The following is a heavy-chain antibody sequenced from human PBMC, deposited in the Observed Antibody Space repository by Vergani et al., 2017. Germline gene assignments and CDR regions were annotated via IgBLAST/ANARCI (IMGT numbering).Heavy chain of an antibody. J-gene: IGHJ4*02. Sequence: QVQLQQWGAGLLKPSETLSLTCAVYGGSFSGYYWSWIRQPPGKGLEWIGEINHSGSTNYNPSLKSRVTISVDTSKNQFSLKLSSVTAADTAIYYCAKVGKRGLFYGDYDQLSDYWGQGTLVTVSS. D-gene: IGHD4-17*01. CDR3: AKVGKRGLFYGDYDQLSDY. CDR2: INHSGST. V-gene: IGHV4-34*01. CDR1: GGSFSGYY.